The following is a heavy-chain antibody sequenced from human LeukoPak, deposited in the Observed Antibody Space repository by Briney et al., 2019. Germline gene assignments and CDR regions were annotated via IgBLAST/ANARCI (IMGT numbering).Heavy chain of an antibody. J-gene: IGHJ4*02. V-gene: IGHV1-69*13. D-gene: IGHD4-17*01. CDR3: ARIVSAAKQYGDYVGLDY. Sequence: ASVKVSCKASGGTFSSYAISWVRQAPGQGLEWMGGIIPIFGTANYAQKFQGRVTITADESTSTAYMELSSLRSEDTAVYYCARIVSAAKQYGDYVGLDYWGQGTLVTVSS. CDR1: GGTFSSYA. CDR2: IIPIFGTA.